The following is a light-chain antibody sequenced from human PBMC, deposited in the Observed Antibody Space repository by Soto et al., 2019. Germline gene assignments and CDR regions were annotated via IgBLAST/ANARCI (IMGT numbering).Light chain of an antibody. Sequence: QSALTQPPSASGSPGQSVTISCTGTTSDVGAYGYVSWYQHHPDKAPKLMIYEVAKRPSGVPDRFSGAKSGNTASLTVSGFQAEDDDGCYCISYAGNNICLFGPGTKLTVL. CDR1: TSDVGAYGY. V-gene: IGLV2-8*01. CDR3: ISYAGNNICL. CDR2: EVA. J-gene: IGLJ1*01.